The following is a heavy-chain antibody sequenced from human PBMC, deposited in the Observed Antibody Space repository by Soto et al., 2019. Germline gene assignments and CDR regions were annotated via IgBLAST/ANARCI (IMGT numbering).Heavy chain of an antibody. Sequence: GASVKVSCKASGGTFSSYAISWVRQAPGQGLEWMGGIIPIFGTANYAQKFQGRVTITADESTSTAYMELSSLRSEDTAVYYCARIRFLEGTRYYGMDVWGQGTLVTVSS. CDR1: GGTFSSYA. CDR3: ARIRFLEGTRYYGMDV. CDR2: IIPIFGTA. D-gene: IGHD3-3*01. V-gene: IGHV1-69*13. J-gene: IGHJ6*02.